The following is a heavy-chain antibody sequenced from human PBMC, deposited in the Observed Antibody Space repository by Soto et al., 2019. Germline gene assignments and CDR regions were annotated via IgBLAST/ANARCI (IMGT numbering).Heavy chain of an antibody. Sequence: GSLRLSCSASGFTFSSYGMHWVRQAPGKGLEYVSAISDNGGSTYYADSVKGRFTISRDNSKNTLYLQMSSLRAEDTAVYFCVKGPAFYDSSAFDYWGKGTLVTVSS. J-gene: IGHJ4*02. CDR2: ISDNGGST. D-gene: IGHD3-22*01. CDR1: GFTFSSYG. V-gene: IGHV3-64D*06. CDR3: VKGPAFYDSSAFDY.